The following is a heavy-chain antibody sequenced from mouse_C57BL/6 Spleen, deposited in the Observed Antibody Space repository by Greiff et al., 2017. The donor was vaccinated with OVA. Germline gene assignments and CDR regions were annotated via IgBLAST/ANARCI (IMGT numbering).Heavy chain of an antibody. CDR2: IDPSDSYT. V-gene: IGHV1-50*01. J-gene: IGHJ3*01. CDR1: GYTFTSYW. Sequence: QVQLQQPGAELVKPGASVKLSCKASGYTFTSYWMQWVKQRPGQGLEWIGEIDPSDSYTNYNQKFKGKATLTVDTSSSTAYMQLSSLTSEDSAVYYCARGSYDYGAWFAYWGQGTLVTVSA. CDR3: ARGSYDYGAWFAY. D-gene: IGHD2-4*01.